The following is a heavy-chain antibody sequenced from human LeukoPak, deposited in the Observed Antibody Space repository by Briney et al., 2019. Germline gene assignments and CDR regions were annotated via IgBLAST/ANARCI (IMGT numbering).Heavy chain of an antibody. CDR1: EVTFSRYA. D-gene: IGHD2-21*01. CDR2: LCGSGTAT. Sequence: GGSLRLSCEASEVTFSRYAMSWIRQAPGRRLECVSTLCGSGTATHYADSVKGRFTTSRDNSKDTLYLQMDNLRADDTAVYYCAKHLGSHSFLFYYMDVWGKGTSVIVSS. J-gene: IGHJ6*03. V-gene: IGHV3-23*01. CDR3: AKHLGSHSFLFYYMDV.